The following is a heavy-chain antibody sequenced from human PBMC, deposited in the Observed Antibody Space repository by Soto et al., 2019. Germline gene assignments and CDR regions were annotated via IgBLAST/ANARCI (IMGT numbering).Heavy chain of an antibody. D-gene: IGHD2-21*02. Sequence: QVKLMQSGAEGKKPGASVKVSCKASGDTFTEYYIHWVRQAPGQGLEWMGTVNPSGGHTTYAQHFLGRVTMTRDTATSTLYMELTSLTSEDTAVYYCARGGHVVVVTAALDYWGQGTLVTVSS. CDR2: VNPSGGHT. V-gene: IGHV1-46*01. CDR3: ARGGHVVVVTAALDY. CDR1: GDTFTEYY. J-gene: IGHJ4*02.